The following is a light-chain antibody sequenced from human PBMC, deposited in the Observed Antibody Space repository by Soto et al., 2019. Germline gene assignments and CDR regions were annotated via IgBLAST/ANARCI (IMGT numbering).Light chain of an antibody. CDR3: AAWDDRLNGYV. CDR2: SND. Sequence: QSVLTQPPSASGTPGQRVTISCSGSSSNIESNTVTWYQQLPGTAPKLVIYSNDDRPSGVPARFSGSTSGTSASLAISGLQSEDEADYYCAAWDDRLNGYVFGGGTTVTVL. CDR1: SSNIESNT. J-gene: IGLJ1*01. V-gene: IGLV1-44*01.